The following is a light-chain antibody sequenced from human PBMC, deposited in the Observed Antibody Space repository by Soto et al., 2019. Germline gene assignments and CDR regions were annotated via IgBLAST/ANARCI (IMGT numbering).Light chain of an antibody. Sequence: EIVVTQSPATLSVSPGERATLSCRASQSVSSNLACYQQKPGQAPRLLIYGASTRATGIPARFSGSGSGTDFTLTISSLEPEDVAVYYCQQRGNRPPWTFGQGTKVDIK. CDR3: QQRGNRPPWT. CDR2: GAS. CDR1: QSVSSN. J-gene: IGKJ1*01. V-gene: IGKV3-15*01.